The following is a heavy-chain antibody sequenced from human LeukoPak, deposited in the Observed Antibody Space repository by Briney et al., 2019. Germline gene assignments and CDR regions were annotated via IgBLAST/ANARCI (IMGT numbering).Heavy chain of an antibody. CDR3: ARHWGTYYYGSGSYLFDY. CDR1: GGSIRSYY. CDR2: IYYSGST. D-gene: IGHD3-10*01. J-gene: IGHJ4*02. V-gene: IGHV4-59*08. Sequence: SETLSLTCTVSGGSIRSYYWSWIRQPPGKGLEWIGYIYYSGSTNYNPSLKSRVTISVDTSKNQFSLKLSSVTAADTAVYYCARHWGTYYYGSGSYLFDYWGQGTLVTVSS.